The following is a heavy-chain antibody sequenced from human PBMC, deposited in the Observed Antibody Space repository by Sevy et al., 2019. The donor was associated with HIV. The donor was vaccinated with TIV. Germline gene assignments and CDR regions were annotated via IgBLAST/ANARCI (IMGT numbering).Heavy chain of an antibody. D-gene: IGHD3-22*01. CDR1: GFTFSSYS. Sequence: GGSLRLSCAASGFTFSSYSMNWVRQAPGKGLEWVSSISSSSSYIYYADSVKGRLTISRDNAKNSLYLQMNSLRAEDTAVYYCAREQYDSSGYFDYWGQGTLVTVSS. CDR3: AREQYDSSGYFDY. CDR2: ISSSSSYI. J-gene: IGHJ4*02. V-gene: IGHV3-21*01.